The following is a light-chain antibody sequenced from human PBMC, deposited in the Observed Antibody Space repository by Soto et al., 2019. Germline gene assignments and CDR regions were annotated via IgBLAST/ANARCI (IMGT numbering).Light chain of an antibody. CDR1: GSDVGGYDY. V-gene: IGLV2-14*01. Sequence: QSALTQPASVSGSPGQSITISCTGTGSDVGGYDYVSWYQQHPGKAPKLMIFEVTNQPSGVSNRFSGSKSGNTASLTISGLRAEDEADYYCSSFRSTSSLPYVFGTGTKVTVL. CDR3: SSFRSTSSLPYV. J-gene: IGLJ1*01. CDR2: EVT.